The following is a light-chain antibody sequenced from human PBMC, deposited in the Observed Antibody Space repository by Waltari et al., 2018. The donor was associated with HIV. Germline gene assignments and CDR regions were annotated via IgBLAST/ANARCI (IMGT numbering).Light chain of an antibody. CDR3: QTWGTGFLV. V-gene: IGLV4-69*01. J-gene: IGLJ2*01. CDR2: LNGDGRN. Sequence: QLVLTQSPSASASLGASVKLTCTLSSGLSRYAIAWHQQQPEKGPRFLMRLNGDGRNITGDGIPDRFSGSSSGTERYLTISSLQSDDEADYYCQTWGTGFLVFGGGTKLTVL. CDR1: SGLSRYA.